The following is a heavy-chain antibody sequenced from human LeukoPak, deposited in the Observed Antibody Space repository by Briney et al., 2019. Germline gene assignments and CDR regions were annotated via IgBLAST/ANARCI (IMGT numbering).Heavy chain of an antibody. V-gene: IGHV4-59*01. CDR3: ARGKYSSGWYYFDY. J-gene: IGHJ4*02. CDR2: IYYSGST. D-gene: IGHD6-19*01. CDR1: GGSISNYY. Sequence: ASETLSLTCTVSGGSISNYYWSWIRQPPGKGLEWIGYIYYSGSTNYNPSLKSRVTISVDTSKNQFSLKLSSVTAADTAVYYCARGKYSSGWYYFDYWGQGTPVTVSS.